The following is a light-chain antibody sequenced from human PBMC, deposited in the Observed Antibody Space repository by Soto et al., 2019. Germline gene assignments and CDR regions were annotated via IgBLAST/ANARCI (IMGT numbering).Light chain of an antibody. CDR2: WAS. Sequence: DIVMTQSPDSLAVSLGERATINCKSSQSVLFSSNNNNRLAWYQHKPGQPPKLLIYWASTRESGVPDRFSGTGSGTDFPLTIRSLQAEDGAVYYCQQYYSIPWTFGQGTKVEIK. J-gene: IGKJ1*01. CDR1: QSVLFSSNNNNR. CDR3: QQYYSIPWT. V-gene: IGKV4-1*01.